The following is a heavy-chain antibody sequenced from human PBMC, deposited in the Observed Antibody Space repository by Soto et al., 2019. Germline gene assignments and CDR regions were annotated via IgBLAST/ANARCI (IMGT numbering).Heavy chain of an antibody. Sequence: GSLRLSCAVSGFTFGDHYIDWVRQAPGKGLEWFGRIRNKAHSYSTVYAASVKGRFTFSRDDSKNSVYLQMNSLKTEDTAVYYCVRTTQPGTTTYLDYWGQGTLVTVSS. J-gene: IGHJ4*02. V-gene: IGHV3-72*01. CDR1: GFTFGDHY. CDR2: IRNKAHSYST. CDR3: VRTTQPGTTTYLDY. D-gene: IGHD1-1*01.